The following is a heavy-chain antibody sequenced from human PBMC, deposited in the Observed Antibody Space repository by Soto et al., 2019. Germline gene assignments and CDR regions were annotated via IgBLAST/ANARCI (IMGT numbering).Heavy chain of an antibody. J-gene: IGHJ3*02. D-gene: IGHD6-19*01. Sequence: QVQLVQSGAEVKKPGSSVKVSCKASGGTFSSYTISWVRQAPGQGLEWMGRIIPILGIANYAQKSQGRVTITADKSTSTAYIELSSLRSEDTAVYYCASLAVADVAFDSWGQGAMVTVSS. CDR3: ASLAVADVAFDS. CDR2: IIPILGIA. CDR1: GGTFSSYT. V-gene: IGHV1-69*02.